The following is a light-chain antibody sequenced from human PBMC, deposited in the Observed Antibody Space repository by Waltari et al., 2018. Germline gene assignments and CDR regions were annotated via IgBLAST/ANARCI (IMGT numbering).Light chain of an antibody. CDR3: ASWDGSLGGVI. Sequence: SSELTQGPDVSVALGQTVKITCQGDSLRTSYASWYQVKPGQAPLLVLFGKEKRPSGIPDRISGYSSGTTSSLTITGAQAEDEADYYCASWDGSLGGVIFGGGTKLTVL. CDR2: GKE. V-gene: IGLV3-19*01. J-gene: IGLJ2*01. CDR1: SLRTSY.